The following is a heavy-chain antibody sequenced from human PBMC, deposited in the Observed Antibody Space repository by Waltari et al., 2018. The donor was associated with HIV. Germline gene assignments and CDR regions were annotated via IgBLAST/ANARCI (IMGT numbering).Heavy chain of an antibody. V-gene: IGHV3-21*01. Sequence: EVQLVEYGGGLVKPGGSLRLSCAASGFTFRSSSLNWVRQAPGKGLEWVSSISSSSTFIYYADSVKGRFTISRDNAKNSLYLQMNSLRAEDTAVYYCARDRQGTVTKDFDYWGQGTLVTVSS. J-gene: IGHJ4*02. D-gene: IGHD4-17*01. CDR1: GFTFRSSS. CDR2: ISSSSTFI. CDR3: ARDRQGTVTKDFDY.